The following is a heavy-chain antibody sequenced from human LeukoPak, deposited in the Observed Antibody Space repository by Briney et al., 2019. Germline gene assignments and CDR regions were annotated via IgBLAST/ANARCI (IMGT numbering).Heavy chain of an antibody. J-gene: IGHJ4*02. CDR1: GFTFSSYS. Sequence: GGSLRLSCAASGFTFSSYSMNWVRQAPGKGLEWVSSISRSSNYKYYADSVKGRFTISRDNAKNSLYLQMNSLRAEDTALYYCANLGPPGRDHYLESWGQGTLVTVSS. D-gene: IGHD5-24*01. CDR2: ISRSSNYK. CDR3: ANLGPPGRDHYLES. V-gene: IGHV3-21*01.